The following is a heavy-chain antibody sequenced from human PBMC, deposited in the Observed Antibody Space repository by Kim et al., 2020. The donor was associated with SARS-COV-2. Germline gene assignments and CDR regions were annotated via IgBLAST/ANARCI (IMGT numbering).Heavy chain of an antibody. V-gene: IGHV4-39*01. CDR2: IYYSGST. CDR1: GGSISSSSYY. J-gene: IGHJ6*02. CDR3: ALPGIAVAGTPTYYYGMDV. D-gene: IGHD6-19*01. Sequence: SETLSLTCTVSGGSISSSSYYWGWIRQPPGKGLEWIGSIYYSGSTYYNPSLKSRVTISVDTSKNQFSLKLSSVTAADTAVYYCALPGIAVAGTPTYYYGMDVWGQGTTVTVSS.